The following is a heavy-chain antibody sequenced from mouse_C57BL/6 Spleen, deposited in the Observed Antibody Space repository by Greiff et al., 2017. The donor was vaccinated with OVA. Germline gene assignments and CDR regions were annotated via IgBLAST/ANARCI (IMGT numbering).Heavy chain of an antibody. CDR2: IDPEDGGT. J-gene: IGHJ2*01. Sequence: VQLQQPGAELVKPGASVKLSCTASSFTFTDYYMHWVKQRTEQGLEWIGRIDPEDGGTKYDQKFKGKATITADTSSNTAYLQLSSLTSEDTAVYYCASTVLRYYFDYWGQGTTLTVSS. CDR1: SFTFTDYY. V-gene: IGHV14-2*01. D-gene: IGHD1-1*01. CDR3: ASTVLRYYFDY.